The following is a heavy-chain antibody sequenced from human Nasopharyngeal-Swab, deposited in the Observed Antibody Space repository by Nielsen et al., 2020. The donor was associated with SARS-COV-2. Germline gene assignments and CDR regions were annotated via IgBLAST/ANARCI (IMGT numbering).Heavy chain of an antibody. CDR2: ISGRGGST. CDR3: AKDWVTGDTAMVTDY. CDR1: GFTFSSYA. J-gene: IGHJ4*02. V-gene: IGHV3-23*01. D-gene: IGHD5-18*01. Sequence: GESLKISCAASGFTFSSYAMSWVRQAPGKGLEWVSAISGRGGSTYYADSVKGRFTISRDNSKNTLYLQMNSLRAEDTAVYYCAKDWVTGDTAMVTDYWGQGTLVTVSS.